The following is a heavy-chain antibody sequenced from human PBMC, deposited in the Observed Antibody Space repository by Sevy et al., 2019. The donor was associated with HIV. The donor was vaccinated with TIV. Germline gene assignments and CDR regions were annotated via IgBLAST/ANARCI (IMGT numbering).Heavy chain of an antibody. Sequence: GGSLRLSCTASGFTFSSYAMNWVRQAPGKGLEWVSAISHSGDGTYYADSVKGRFTISRDNSKNTLYLEMNSLRAEDTAVYYCAKGTLVVPTVIYYYYGMSVWGQGTTVTVSS. CDR3: AKGTLVVPTVIYYYYGMSV. D-gene: IGHD2-2*02. V-gene: IGHV3-23*01. CDR1: GFTFSSYA. CDR2: ISHSGDGT. J-gene: IGHJ6*02.